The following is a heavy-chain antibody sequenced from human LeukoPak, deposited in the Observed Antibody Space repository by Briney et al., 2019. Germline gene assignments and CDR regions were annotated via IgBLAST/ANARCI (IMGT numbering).Heavy chain of an antibody. J-gene: IGHJ4*02. D-gene: IGHD5-12*01. V-gene: IGHV4-61*01. CDR2: IYYSGST. CDR3: ARAVEETWILVFDY. Sequence: SETLSLTCTVSGGSISSSSYYWSWIRQPPGKGLEWIGYIYYSGSTNYNPSLKSRVTISVDTSKNQFSLKLSSVTAADTAVYYCARAVEETWILVFDYWGQGTLVTVSS. CDR1: GGSISSSSYY.